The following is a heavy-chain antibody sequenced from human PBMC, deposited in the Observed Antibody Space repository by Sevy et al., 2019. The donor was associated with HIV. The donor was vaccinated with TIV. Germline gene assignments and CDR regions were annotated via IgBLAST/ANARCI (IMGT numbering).Heavy chain of an antibody. V-gene: IGHV3-23*01. D-gene: IGHD6-19*01. Sequence: GGSLRLSCAASGFTFSSYAMSWVRQAPGKGLEWVSAISGSGGSTYYSDSVKGRFTISRDNSKNTLHLQMNSLRAEDTAVYYCAKETQWLPLGYFDLWGRGTLVTVSS. CDR2: ISGSGGST. CDR3: AKETQWLPLGYFDL. CDR1: GFTFSSYA. J-gene: IGHJ2*01.